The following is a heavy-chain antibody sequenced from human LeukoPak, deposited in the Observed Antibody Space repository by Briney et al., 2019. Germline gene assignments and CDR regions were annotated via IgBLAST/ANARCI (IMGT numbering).Heavy chain of an antibody. Sequence: WETLSLTCTVSGGSISSYYGSWIRQPPGKGLEWVGYIYYSGGLIYNPSLTRGVTISMDTSKNQFSLNLTSVTAADTAVYYCERDRAAVSWFDPWGQGTLVTVYS. CDR2: IYYSGGL. J-gene: IGHJ5*02. V-gene: IGHV4-59*01. D-gene: IGHD6-13*01. CDR3: ERDRAAVSWFDP. CDR1: GGSISSYY.